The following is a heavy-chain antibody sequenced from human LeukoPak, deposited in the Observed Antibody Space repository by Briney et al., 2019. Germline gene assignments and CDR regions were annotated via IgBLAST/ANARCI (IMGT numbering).Heavy chain of an antibody. Sequence: GGSLRLSCAASGFTFSSYSMSWVRQAPGKGLEWVANIKQDGSEKYYVDSVKGRFTISRDNAKNSLYLQMNSLRAEDTAVYYCARHTEQQLAEFDYWGQGTLVTVSS. D-gene: IGHD6-13*01. CDR1: GFTFSSYS. J-gene: IGHJ4*02. V-gene: IGHV3-7*01. CDR2: IKQDGSEK. CDR3: ARHTEQQLAEFDY.